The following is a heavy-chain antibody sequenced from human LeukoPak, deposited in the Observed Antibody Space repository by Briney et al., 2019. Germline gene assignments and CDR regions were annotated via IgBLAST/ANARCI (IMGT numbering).Heavy chain of an antibody. CDR3: ATVYGYSGYDRDSLAP. CDR1: GGTFSSYA. D-gene: IGHD5-12*01. Sequence: GASVKASCKASGGTFSSYAISWVRQAPGQGLGWMGWMNPNSGNTGYAQKFQGRVTMTEDTSTDTAYMELSSLRSEDTAVYYCATVYGYSGYDRDSLAPWGQGTLVTVSS. CDR2: MNPNSGNT. J-gene: IGHJ5*02. V-gene: IGHV1-8*02.